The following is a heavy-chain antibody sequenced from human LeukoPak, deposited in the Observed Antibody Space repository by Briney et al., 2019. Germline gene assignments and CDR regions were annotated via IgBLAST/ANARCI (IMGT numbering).Heavy chain of an antibody. J-gene: IGHJ4*02. V-gene: IGHV3-21*01. CDR2: ISSSSSYI. D-gene: IGHD6-19*01. CDR1: GLTFSSYA. Sequence: GGSLRLSCAASGLTFSSYAMSWVRQAPGKGLEWVSSISSSSSYIYYADSVKGRFTISRDNAKNSLYLQMNSLRAEDTAVYSCARDLVAVAGTMYYWGQGTLVTVSS. CDR3: ARDLVAVAGTMYY.